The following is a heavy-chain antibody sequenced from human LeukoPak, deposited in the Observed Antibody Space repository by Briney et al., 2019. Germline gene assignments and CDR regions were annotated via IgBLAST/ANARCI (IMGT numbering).Heavy chain of an antibody. CDR3: ATDPASYCTSSTCDFDY. CDR2: IKQDGSEK. Sequence: PGGSLRLSCAASGFTFSSYWMSWVCQAPGKGLEWVANIKQDGSEKYYVGSVKGRFTISRDNAKNSLYLQMNNLGAEDTAVYYCATDPASYCTSSTCDFDYWGQGTLVTVSS. V-gene: IGHV3-7*01. J-gene: IGHJ4*02. CDR1: GFTFSSYW. D-gene: IGHD2-8*01.